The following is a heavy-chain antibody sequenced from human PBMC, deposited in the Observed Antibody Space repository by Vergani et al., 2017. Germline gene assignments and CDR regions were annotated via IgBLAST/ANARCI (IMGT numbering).Heavy chain of an antibody. V-gene: IGHV4-61*02. CDR1: GGSISSGSYY. CDR3: ARDPLYSTTWPFLLLDMDV. J-gene: IGHJ6*02. CDR2: FYTGGGT. Sequence: QVQLQESGPGLVRPSQTLSLTCTVSGGSISSGSYYWSWFRQPAGKGLEWIGRFYTGGGTSYNPSLKSRVTISVDTSKNQFSLQLGSVTAAYTAVYYCARDPLYSTTWPFLLLDMDVWGQGTTVTVSS. D-gene: IGHD6-13*01.